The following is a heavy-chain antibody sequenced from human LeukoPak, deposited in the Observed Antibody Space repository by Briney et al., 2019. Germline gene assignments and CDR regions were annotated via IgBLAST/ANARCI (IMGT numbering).Heavy chain of an antibody. D-gene: IGHD3-22*01. V-gene: IGHV1-46*01. J-gene: IGHJ4*02. Sequence: ASVKVSCTASGYTFTSYYMHWVRQAPGQGLEWMGIINPSGDSTTYAQKFQGRVTMTRDTSTSTVYMELSSLRSEDTAMYYCAREFAYYYDRSGYYRGNFDYWGQGTLVTVSS. CDR1: GYTFTSYY. CDR3: AREFAYYYDRSGYYRGNFDY. CDR2: INPSGDST.